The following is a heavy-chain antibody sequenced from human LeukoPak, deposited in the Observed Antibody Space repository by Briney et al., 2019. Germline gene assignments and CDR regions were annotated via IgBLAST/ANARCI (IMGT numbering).Heavy chain of an antibody. J-gene: IGHJ4*02. CDR3: ARERYCSGGSCYLCY. CDR2: INPNSGGT. D-gene: IGHD2-15*01. V-gene: IGHV1-2*02. CDR1: GYTFTGYY. Sequence: ASVKVSCKASGYTFTGYYMHWVRQAPGQGLEWMGWINPNSGGTNYAQKFQGRVTMTRDTSISTAYMELSRLRSDDTAVYYCARERYCSGGSCYLCYWGQGTLVTVSS.